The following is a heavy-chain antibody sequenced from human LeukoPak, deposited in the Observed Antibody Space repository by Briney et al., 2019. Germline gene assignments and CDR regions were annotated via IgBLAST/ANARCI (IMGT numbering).Heavy chain of an antibody. CDR1: AFTISSCA. J-gene: IGHJ4*02. D-gene: IGHD3-22*01. CDR3: AKIGYDSSGYYLYYTDY. V-gene: IGHV3-23*01. CDR2: ISGSGGST. Sequence: GGSVTLLWPPSAFTISSCATIWARQALGKGLEWVSAISGSGGSTYYADSVKGRFTISRDNSKNTLYLQMNSLRAEDTAVYYCAKIGYDSSGYYLYYTDYWGQGTLVTVSS.